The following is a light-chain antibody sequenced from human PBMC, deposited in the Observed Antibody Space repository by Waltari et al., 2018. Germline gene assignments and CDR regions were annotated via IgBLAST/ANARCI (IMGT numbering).Light chain of an antibody. J-gene: IGLJ2*01. Sequence: HSVLTQPPAASGTPGKRVSIPCAGRTSNIGPNYVHWYLNFPGAAPTLLIYRINQRASGVPDRFSGSKSGTSASLVISGLRSEDEADYFCAGWDDNLSVVFGGGTKLTVL. CDR1: TSNIGPNY. CDR3: AGWDDNLSVV. V-gene: IGLV1-47*01. CDR2: RIN.